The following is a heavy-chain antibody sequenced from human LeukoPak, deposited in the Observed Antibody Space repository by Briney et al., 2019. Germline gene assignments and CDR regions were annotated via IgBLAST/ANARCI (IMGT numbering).Heavy chain of an antibody. CDR2: INPAGGST. V-gene: IGHV1-46*01. CDR1: GYTFTSYY. J-gene: IGHJ4*02. CDR3: ARGRGVHDSHTYDYFDY. Sequence: GASVKVSFTASGYTFTSYYIHWVRQAPGQGLEWMGIINPAGGSTTYAQKFQGSRLTLTSDTSTSTVYMELSSLRSEDTAVYCCARGRGVHDSHTYDYFDYWGQGSLVTVSS. D-gene: IGHD3-22*01.